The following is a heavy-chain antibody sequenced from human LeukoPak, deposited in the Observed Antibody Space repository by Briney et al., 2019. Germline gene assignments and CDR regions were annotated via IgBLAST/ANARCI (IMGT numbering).Heavy chain of an antibody. Sequence: GGSLRLSCVVSGFTFNNHAMSWVRQAPGKGLEWVSAISGSGDNTFYAGSVRGRFTISRDNSKNTLYLQMDSLRAGDTAIYYCTKDFRGSGYFFDYWGQGTPVTVSS. J-gene: IGHJ4*02. CDR1: GFTFNNHA. CDR3: TKDFRGSGYFFDY. V-gene: IGHV3-23*01. CDR2: ISGSGDNT. D-gene: IGHD3-10*01.